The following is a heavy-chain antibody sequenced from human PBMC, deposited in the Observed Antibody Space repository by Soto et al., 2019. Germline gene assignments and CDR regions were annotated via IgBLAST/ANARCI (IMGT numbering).Heavy chain of an antibody. CDR2: IPNDERIK. J-gene: IGHJ4*02. CDR3: ARGLRSVLDY. D-gene: IGHD6-6*01. V-gene: IGHV3-33*01. CDR1: GFTFSNFG. Sequence: QVHLVESGGGVVQPGGSLRLSCVASGFTFSNFGMHWVRQAPGKGLEWVAVIPNDERIKQYADSVRGRFAISRDNSKNTLYLQMTSMRDEDTAIYYCARGLRSVLDYWGQGTLITVSS.